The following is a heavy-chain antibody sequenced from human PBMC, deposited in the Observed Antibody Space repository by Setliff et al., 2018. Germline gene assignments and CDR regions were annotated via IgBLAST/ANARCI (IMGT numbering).Heavy chain of an antibody. CDR3: VRAGEAYGYGGAFDI. J-gene: IGHJ3*02. Sequence: TSETLSLTCAVSGASIRQTSYFWTWVRQPAGKGLEWIGHIYITGNPNVNPSLKSRVAMSLDNSGNQFSLKLSSVTAADTAVYYCVRAGEAYGYGGAFDIWGQGTMVTVSS. CDR1: GASIRQTSYF. D-gene: IGHD5-18*01. CDR2: IYITGNP. V-gene: IGHV4-4*07.